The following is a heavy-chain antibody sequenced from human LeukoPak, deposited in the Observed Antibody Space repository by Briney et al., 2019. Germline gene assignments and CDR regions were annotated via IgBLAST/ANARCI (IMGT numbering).Heavy chain of an antibody. J-gene: IGHJ6*03. CDR2: INPNSGGA. V-gene: IGHV1-2*02. CDR3: AREAYDSGSFRTDYYYMDV. D-gene: IGHD3-10*01. CDR1: GYTFTGYY. Sequence: ASVKVSCKASGYTFTGYYMHWVRQAPGQGLEWMGWINPNSGGANYAQRFQGRVTMTRDTSISTAYMELSRLRSDDTAVYYCAREAYDSGSFRTDYYYMDVWGKGTTVTISS.